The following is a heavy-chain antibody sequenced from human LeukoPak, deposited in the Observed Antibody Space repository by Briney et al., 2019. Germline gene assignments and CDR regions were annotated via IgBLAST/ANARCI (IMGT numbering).Heavy chain of an antibody. D-gene: IGHD3-22*01. CDR3: AKDHDSSGYYQQYYYYYYYMDV. CDR2: ISGSGGST. Sequence: GGSLRLSCAASGFTVSTNEMSWVRQAPGKGLEWVSAISGSGGSTYYADSVKGRFTISRDNSKNTLYLQMNSLRAEDTAVYYCAKDHDSSGYYQQYYYYYYYMDVWGKGTTVTISS. J-gene: IGHJ6*03. CDR1: GFTVSTNE. V-gene: IGHV3-23*01.